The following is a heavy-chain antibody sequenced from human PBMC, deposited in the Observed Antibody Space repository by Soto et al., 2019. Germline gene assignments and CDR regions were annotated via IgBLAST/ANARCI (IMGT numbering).Heavy chain of an antibody. V-gene: IGHV1-18*01. D-gene: IGHD6-13*01. CDR1: GYTFTTYG. Sequence: QVQLVQAGAEVKKPGASVKVSCKASGYTFTTYGISWVRQAPGQGLEWMGWISASNGNTYHGQKFQGRVTMTTDSFTSTAYMELSSLTSDDTAVYYCARALPYSSSGDSWGRGTLVTVSS. CDR2: ISASNGNT. CDR3: ARALPYSSSGDS. J-gene: IGHJ4*02.